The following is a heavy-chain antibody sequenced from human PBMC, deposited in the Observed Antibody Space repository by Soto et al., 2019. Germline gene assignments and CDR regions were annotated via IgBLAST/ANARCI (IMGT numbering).Heavy chain of an antibody. CDR1: GFTFSDYW. J-gene: IGHJ4*02. Sequence: EVQLVESGGGLVQPGGSLRLSCEVSGFTFSDYWIHWVRQAPGKGLVWVSRINTDGTTTDYADSVEGRFIISRDNAKNTVYLQMNSLRAEDTAVYYCARDYDFWSSYPSVYFDYWGQGNLVTVSS. CDR3: ARDYDFWSSYPSVYFDY. V-gene: IGHV3-74*01. CDR2: INTDGTTT. D-gene: IGHD3-3*01.